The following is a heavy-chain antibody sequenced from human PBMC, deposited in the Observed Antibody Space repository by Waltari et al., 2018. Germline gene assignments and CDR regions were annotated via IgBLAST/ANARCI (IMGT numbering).Heavy chain of an antibody. Sequence: QVQLVQSGSELKKPGASVKVSCKASGYPFTSYAINWVRQAPGQGLELMGWNNTNTGNPMYVQGFTGRFVFSLDTSGSTAYLQISNLKAEDTAIYYCAREVVPAATIVVNWFDPWGQGTLVTVSS. V-gene: IGHV7-4-1*02. CDR2: NNTNTGNP. D-gene: IGHD2-2*01. J-gene: IGHJ5*02. CDR3: AREVVPAATIVVNWFDP. CDR1: GYPFTSYA.